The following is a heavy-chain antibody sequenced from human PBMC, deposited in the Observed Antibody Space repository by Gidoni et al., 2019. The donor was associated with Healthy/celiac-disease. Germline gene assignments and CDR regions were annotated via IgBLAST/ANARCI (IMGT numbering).Heavy chain of an antibody. CDR1: GLTFSSYG. CDR2: IWYDGSNK. J-gene: IGHJ3*02. Sequence: QVQLVESGGGVVQPGRSLRLSCAASGLTFSSYGMHWVRQAPGKGLECVAVIWYDGSNKYYAASVKGRFTISRDNSKNTLYLQMNSLRAEDTAVYYCARDNGRLYPTGDAFDIWGQGTMVTVSS. V-gene: IGHV3-33*01. D-gene: IGHD2-8*01. CDR3: ARDNGRLYPTGDAFDI.